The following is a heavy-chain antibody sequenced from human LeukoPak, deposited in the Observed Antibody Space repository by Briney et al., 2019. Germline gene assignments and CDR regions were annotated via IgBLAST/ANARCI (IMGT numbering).Heavy chain of an antibody. CDR3: AYLRGPSDY. D-gene: IGHD4-17*01. J-gene: IGHJ4*02. V-gene: IGHV3-21*01. CDR2: ISTNSAFI. Sequence: GGSLRLSCTASGFTFINYSMNWVRQAPGKGLEWVSSISTNSAFIYYADSVRGRFTISRDNTTNSLYLQMDSLTADDTAVYFCAYLRGPSDYWGQGTLVTVSS. CDR1: GFTFINYS.